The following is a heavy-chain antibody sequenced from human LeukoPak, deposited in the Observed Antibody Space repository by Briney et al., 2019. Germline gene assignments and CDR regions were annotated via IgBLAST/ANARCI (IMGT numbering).Heavy chain of an antibody. D-gene: IGHD2-2*01. CDR1: GYSFTSYW. CDR3: ARLSNKYLYWYFDL. V-gene: IGHV5-51*01. Sequence: GESLKISCKGSGYSFTSYWIGWVRQMPGKGLEWMGIIYPGDSDTRYGPSFQGQVTISANKSISTAYLQWGSLKASDTAMYYCARLSNKYLYWYFDLWGRGTLVTVSS. CDR2: IYPGDSDT. J-gene: IGHJ2*01.